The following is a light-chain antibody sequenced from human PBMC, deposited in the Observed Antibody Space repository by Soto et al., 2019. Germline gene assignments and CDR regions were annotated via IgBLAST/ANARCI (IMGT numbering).Light chain of an antibody. CDR3: QQYTSYWT. CDR1: QSISNW. J-gene: IGKJ1*01. Sequence: IQMTKSPSTLSASVGDRVTINSRASQSISNWLAWYQQKPGKAPKLLIYDASSLESGVPSRFSGSGSGTEFTLTISSLQPDDFATYFCQQYTSYWTFGQGTKVDIK. V-gene: IGKV1-5*01. CDR2: DAS.